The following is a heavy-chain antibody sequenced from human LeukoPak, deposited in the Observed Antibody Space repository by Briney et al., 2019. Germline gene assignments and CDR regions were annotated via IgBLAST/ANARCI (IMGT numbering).Heavy chain of an antibody. D-gene: IGHD1-14*01. Sequence: GGSLRLSCAASGFTFSSYAMHWVRQAPGRELEWVAVIWHDGSKKYYADSVKGRFIISRDNSKNTVSLEMNSLRVEDTAVYFCATGLGFHYYGMDDWGQGTTVTVSS. CDR3: ATGLGFHYYGMDD. V-gene: IGHV3-33*08. J-gene: IGHJ6*02. CDR1: GFTFSSYA. CDR2: IWHDGSKK.